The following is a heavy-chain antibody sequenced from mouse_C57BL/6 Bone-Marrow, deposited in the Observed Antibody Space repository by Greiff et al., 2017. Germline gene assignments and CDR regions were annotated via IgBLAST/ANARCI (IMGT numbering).Heavy chain of an antibody. D-gene: IGHD1-1*01. Sequence: VQLQQSGAELVRPGASVKLSCTASGFNIKDDYMHWVKQRPEQGLEWIGWIDPENGDTAYVSKFQGKATITADPSSNPAYLQLSSRTSEDTAVYYCTTITTVVATDFDYWVQGTTLTVSS. CDR3: TTITTVVATDFDY. J-gene: IGHJ2*01. CDR1: GFNIKDDY. CDR2: IDPENGDT. V-gene: IGHV14-4*01.